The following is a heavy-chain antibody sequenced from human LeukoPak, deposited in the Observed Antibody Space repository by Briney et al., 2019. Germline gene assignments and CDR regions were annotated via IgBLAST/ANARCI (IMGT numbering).Heavy chain of an antibody. V-gene: IGHV1-69*05. CDR1: GGTFSSYA. CDR3: ASGYCSGGSCFPFDY. Sequence: SVKVSCKASGGTFSSYAISWVRQAPGQGLEWMGGIIPIFGTANYAQKFQGRVTITTDESTSTAYMELSSLRSEDTAVYYCASGYCSGGSCFPFDYWGQGTLVTVSS. CDR2: IIPIFGTA. J-gene: IGHJ4*02. D-gene: IGHD2-15*01.